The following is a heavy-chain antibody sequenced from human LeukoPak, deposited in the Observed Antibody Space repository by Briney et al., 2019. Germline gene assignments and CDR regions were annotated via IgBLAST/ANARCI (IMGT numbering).Heavy chain of an antibody. CDR1: PFSVSEHY. CDR3: ARDDPSNDYGDSDY. J-gene: IGHJ4*02. CDR2: ISSRRYST. V-gene: IGHV3-11*01. Sequence: PGGSLRLSCAASPFSVSEHYIAWIRQAPGKGLQWLGYISSRRYSTYYAESVKGRITISRDNAKNSVHLQMSSLTVDDTAVYYCARDDPSNDYGDSDYWGQGTLVTVSS. D-gene: IGHD4-17*01.